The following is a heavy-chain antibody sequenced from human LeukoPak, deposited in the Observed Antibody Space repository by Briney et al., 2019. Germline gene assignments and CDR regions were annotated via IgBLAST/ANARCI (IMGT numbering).Heavy chain of an antibody. CDR2: IYTSGST. J-gene: IGHJ4*02. D-gene: IGHD3-3*01. Sequence: SETLSLTCTVSGGSISSYYWSWIRQPAGKGLEWIGRIYTSGSTNYNPSFKSRVTMSVDTSKNQFSLKLSSVTAADTAVYYCARSDFWSGYWVVRYWGQGTLVTVSS. CDR3: ARSDFWSGYWVVRY. CDR1: GGSISSYY. V-gene: IGHV4-4*07.